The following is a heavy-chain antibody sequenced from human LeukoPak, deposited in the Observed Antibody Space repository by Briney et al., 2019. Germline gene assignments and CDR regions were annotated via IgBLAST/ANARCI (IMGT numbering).Heavy chain of an antibody. CDR3: ARELTTSRFDY. Sequence: SETLSLTCTVSGYSISSGYYWGWIRQPPGKGLEWIGIIYHSGTTYYNPSLKSRVTISVDTSKNQFTLKLSSVTAADTAVYYCARELTTSRFDYWGQGTLVTVSS. CDR2: IYHSGTT. J-gene: IGHJ4*02. D-gene: IGHD2-2*01. CDR1: GYSISSGYY. V-gene: IGHV4-38-2*02.